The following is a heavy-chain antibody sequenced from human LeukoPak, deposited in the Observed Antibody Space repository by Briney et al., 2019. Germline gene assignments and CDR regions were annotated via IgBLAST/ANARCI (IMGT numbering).Heavy chain of an antibody. V-gene: IGHV1-18*04. CDR1: GYTFTTYG. CDR3: ARYSSSWYHYMDV. J-gene: IGHJ6*03. D-gene: IGHD6-13*01. Sequence: GASVKVSCKAIGYTFTTYGIAWVRQAPGQGLEWMGWISTYKGTTNYTQKFQGRVAMTTDTSTSTAYMELWSLRSDDTAVYYCARYSSSWYHYMDVWGKGTTVTVSS. CDR2: ISTYKGTT.